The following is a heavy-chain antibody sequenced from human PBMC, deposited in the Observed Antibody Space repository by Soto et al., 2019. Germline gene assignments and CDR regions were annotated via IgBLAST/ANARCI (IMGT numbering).Heavy chain of an antibody. CDR2: ISAYNGNT. CDR1: GYTFTSYG. CDR3: VSLSGYDLEDYYYYGMDV. Sequence: QVQLVQSGAEVKKPGASVKVSCKASGYTFTSYGISWVRQAPGQGLEWMGWISAYNGNTNYAQKLQGRVTMTTDTSTSTAYMELRSLRSDDTAVYYCVSLSGYDLEDYYYYGMDVWGQGTTVTVSS. D-gene: IGHD5-12*01. V-gene: IGHV1-18*01. J-gene: IGHJ6*02.